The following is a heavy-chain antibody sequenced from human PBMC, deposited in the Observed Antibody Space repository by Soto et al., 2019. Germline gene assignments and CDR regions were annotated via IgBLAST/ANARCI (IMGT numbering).Heavy chain of an antibody. D-gene: IGHD1-1*01. CDR1: GFTFSTYA. Sequence: QVQVVESGGGVVQPGGSLRLSCAASGFTFSTYAMHWVRQAPGKGPDWVAFISSDGSNEYYADSVKGRFTISRDNSKKTLELQMNSLRPEDTAVYCCVSRGISAFDHWGQGTMVTVSS. CDR2: ISSDGSNE. V-gene: IGHV3-30-3*01. CDR3: VSRGISAFDH. J-gene: IGHJ4*02.